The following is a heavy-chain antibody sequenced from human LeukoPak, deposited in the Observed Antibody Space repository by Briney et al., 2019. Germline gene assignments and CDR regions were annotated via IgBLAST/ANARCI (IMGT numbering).Heavy chain of an antibody. Sequence: SETLSLTCTVSGGSISSYYWSWIRQPPGKGLEWIGYIYYSGSTNYNPSPKSRVTISVDTSKNQFSLKLSSVTAADTAVYYCARGRSIGRADYYYYYMDVWGKGTTVTVSS. J-gene: IGHJ6*03. CDR1: GGSISSYY. V-gene: IGHV4-59*01. CDR2: IYYSGST. D-gene: IGHD6-6*01. CDR3: ARGRSIGRADYYYYYMDV.